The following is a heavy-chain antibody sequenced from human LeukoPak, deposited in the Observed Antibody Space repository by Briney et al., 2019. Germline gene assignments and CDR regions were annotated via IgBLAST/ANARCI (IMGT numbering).Heavy chain of an antibody. J-gene: IGHJ4*02. CDR2: IFASGSTT. CDR3: ARDPWVTDY. V-gene: IGHV3-23*03. CDR1: GFTFSGYA. Sequence: GGSLRLSCAASGFTFSGYAMNWVRQAPGKGLEWVSLIFASGSTTKYADSVKGRFTISRDNSKNTLYLQMNSLRAEDTAVYYCARDPWVTDYWGQGTLVTVSS. D-gene: IGHD4-23*01.